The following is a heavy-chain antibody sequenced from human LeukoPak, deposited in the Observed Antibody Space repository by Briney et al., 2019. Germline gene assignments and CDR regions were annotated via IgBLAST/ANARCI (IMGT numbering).Heavy chain of an antibody. V-gene: IGHV3-30*14. CDR2: ISHDGINQ. CDR3: TRDESFYGSGRYY. D-gene: IGHD3-10*01. CDR1: GFTFSSYA. J-gene: IGHJ4*02. Sequence: PGGSLRLSCATSGFTFSSYAMHWVRQAPGKGLEWVALISHDGINQYYADSVKGRFIISRDNSKNTLYLQMNSLRAEDTAVYYCTRDESFYGSGRYYWGQGTLVTVSS.